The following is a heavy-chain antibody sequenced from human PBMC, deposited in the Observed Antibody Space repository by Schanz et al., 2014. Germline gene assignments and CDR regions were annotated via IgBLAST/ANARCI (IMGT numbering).Heavy chain of an antibody. CDR2: ISSSSSTI. V-gene: IGHV3-48*02. Sequence: EVQLVESGGGLVQPGGSLRLSCAASRFTFSSYSMNWVRQAPGKGLEWVSYISSSSSTIYYADSVKGRFTISRDNAKNSLYLQMNSLRDEDTAVYYCARDSDRATMVRTYNWFDPWGQGTLVTVSS. D-gene: IGHD3-10*01. CDR1: RFTFSSYS. J-gene: IGHJ5*02. CDR3: ARDSDRATMVRTYNWFDP.